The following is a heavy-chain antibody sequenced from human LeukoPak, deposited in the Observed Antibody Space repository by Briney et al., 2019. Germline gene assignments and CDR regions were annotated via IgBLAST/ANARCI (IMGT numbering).Heavy chain of an antibody. V-gene: IGHV4-34*01. D-gene: IGHD3-10*01. J-gene: IGHJ4*02. Sequence: SETLSLTCAVYGGAFSGYFWSWIRQPPGKGLEWIGEINHSGSTNYNPSLKSRVTISVDKSKNQFSLKLSSVTAADTAVYYCARRVRGEYFDYWGQGTLVTVSS. CDR2: INHSGST. CDR3: ARRVRGEYFDY. CDR1: GGAFSGYF.